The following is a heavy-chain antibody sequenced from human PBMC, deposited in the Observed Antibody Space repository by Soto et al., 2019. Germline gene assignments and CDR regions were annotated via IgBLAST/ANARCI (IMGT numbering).Heavy chain of an antibody. V-gene: IGHV4-31*03. CDR1: GGSISSGGYY. CDR2: AYYSGST. D-gene: IGHD3-22*01. CDR3: ARAPYYYDSSGYYYVDY. Sequence: SETLSLTCTVSGGSISSGGYYWSWIRQHPGKGLEWIGYAYYSGSTYYNPSLKSRVTISVDTSKNQFSLKLSSVTAADTAVYYCARAPYYYDSSGYYYVDYWGQGTLVTVSS. J-gene: IGHJ4*02.